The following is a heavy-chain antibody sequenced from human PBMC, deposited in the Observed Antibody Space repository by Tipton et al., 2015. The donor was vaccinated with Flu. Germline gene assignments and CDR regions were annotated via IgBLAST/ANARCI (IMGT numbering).Heavy chain of an antibody. Sequence: SLRLSCAASGFTVSSNYMNWVRQAPGKGLEWVSVIYSGGTTYYADSVQGRFTISRDNSKNTLYLQINSLSAEDTAVYHCARSSGHYDYVWGGYRLDAFDIWGQGTMVTVSS. CDR2: IYSGGTT. J-gene: IGHJ3*02. CDR1: GFTVSSNY. V-gene: IGHV3-53*01. D-gene: IGHD3-16*02. CDR3: ARSSGHYDYVWGGYRLDAFDI.